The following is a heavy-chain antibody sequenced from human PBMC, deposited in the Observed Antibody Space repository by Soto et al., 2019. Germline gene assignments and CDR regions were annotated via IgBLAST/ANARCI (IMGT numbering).Heavy chain of an antibody. CDR1: GDTFSSYT. Sequence: QVQLVQSGAEVKKPGSSVKVSCKASGDTFSSYTISWVRQAPGQGLEWMGRIIPILGIANYAQKFQGRVTITADKSTSTAYMELSSLRSEDTAVYYCARAHMVRGVIPFDYWGQGTLVTVSS. CDR3: ARAHMVRGVIPFDY. J-gene: IGHJ4*02. D-gene: IGHD3-10*01. CDR2: IIPILGIA. V-gene: IGHV1-69*02.